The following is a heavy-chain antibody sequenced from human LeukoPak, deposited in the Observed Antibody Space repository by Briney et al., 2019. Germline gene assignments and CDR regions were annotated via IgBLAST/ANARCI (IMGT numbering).Heavy chain of an antibody. CDR2: ISAYNGNT. Sequence: ASVTVSCKASGYTFTSYGISWVRQAPGQGLEWMGWISAYNGNTNYAQKLQGRVTMTTDTSTSTAYMELRSLRSDDTAVYYCARGGYGYSGYDPMFDPWGQGTLVTVSS. CDR1: GYTFTSYG. D-gene: IGHD5-12*01. CDR3: ARGGYGYSGYDPMFDP. V-gene: IGHV1-18*01. J-gene: IGHJ5*02.